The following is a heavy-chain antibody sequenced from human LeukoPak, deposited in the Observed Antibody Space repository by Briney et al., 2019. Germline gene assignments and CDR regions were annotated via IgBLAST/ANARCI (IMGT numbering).Heavy chain of an antibody. D-gene: IGHD3-10*01. CDR3: AKGAPLAGDWFDP. Sequence: GGSLRLSCTNSGFTFSSYAMSWVRQAPGKGLDWVPAISASGGSTYYADSVKGRFTISRDNSQNTLYLQMNSLRAEDTALYYCAKGAPLAGDWFDPWGQGTLVTVSS. CDR2: ISASGGST. J-gene: IGHJ5*02. CDR1: GFTFSSYA. V-gene: IGHV3-23*01.